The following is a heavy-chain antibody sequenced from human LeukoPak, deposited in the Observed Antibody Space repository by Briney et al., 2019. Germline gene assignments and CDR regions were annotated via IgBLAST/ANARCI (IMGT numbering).Heavy chain of an antibody. CDR1: GFAFDEHG. D-gene: IGHD2-2*01. J-gene: IGHJ4*02. Sequence: GGSLRLSCTASGFAFDEHGMSWVRQVPGKGLEWVSGINWSGGSTGYADPLRGRSTISRDNAKNSLYLQMDSLRAEDTALYYCARAHITSPFYFDYWGQGTLVTVSS. CDR2: INWSGGST. V-gene: IGHV3-20*04. CDR3: ARAHITSPFYFDY.